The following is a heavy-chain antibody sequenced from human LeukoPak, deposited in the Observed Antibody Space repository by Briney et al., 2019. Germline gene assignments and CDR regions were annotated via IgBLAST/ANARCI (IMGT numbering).Heavy chain of an antibody. CDR2: ISSSSSYI. V-gene: IGHV3-21*01. D-gene: IGHD3-10*01. CDR1: GFTFSSYS. CDR3: ARITMVRGASDY. Sequence: GGSLRLSCAASGFTFSSYSMNWVRQPPGKGLEWVSSISSSSSYIYYADSVKGRFTISRDNAKNSLYLQMNSLRAEDTAVYYCARITMVRGASDYWGQGTLVTVSS. J-gene: IGHJ4*02.